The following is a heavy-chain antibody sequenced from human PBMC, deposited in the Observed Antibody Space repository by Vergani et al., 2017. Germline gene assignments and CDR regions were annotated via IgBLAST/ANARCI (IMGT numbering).Heavy chain of an antibody. Sequence: VQLVESGGGVVQPGRSLRLSCAASGFTFSSYAMHWVRQAPGKGLEWVSSISSSSSYIYYADSVKGRFTISRDNAKNSLYLQMNSLRAEDTAVYYCARDLEATMVRGVIIVHYGMDVWGQGTTVTVSS. CDR2: ISSSSSYI. J-gene: IGHJ6*02. CDR1: GFTFSSYA. D-gene: IGHD3-10*01. V-gene: IGHV3-21*01. CDR3: ARDLEATMVRGVIIVHYGMDV.